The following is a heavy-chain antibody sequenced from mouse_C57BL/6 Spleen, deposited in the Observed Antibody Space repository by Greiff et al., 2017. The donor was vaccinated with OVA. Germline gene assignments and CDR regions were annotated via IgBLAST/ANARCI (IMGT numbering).Heavy chain of an antibody. CDR1: GYTFTSYW. Sequence: VQLQQPGTELVKPGASVKLSCKASGYTFTSYWMHWVKQRPGQGLEWIGNINPSNGGTNYNEKFESKATLTVDKPSSTAYMQLSSLTSEDSAVYYCASPHSSGPAWFAYWGQGTLVTVSA. D-gene: IGHD3-2*02. CDR3: ASPHSSGPAWFAY. CDR2: INPSNGGT. V-gene: IGHV1-53*01. J-gene: IGHJ3*01.